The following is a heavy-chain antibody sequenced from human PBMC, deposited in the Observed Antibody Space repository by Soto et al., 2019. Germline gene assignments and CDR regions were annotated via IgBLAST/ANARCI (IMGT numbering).Heavy chain of an antibody. CDR2: IIPILGIA. Sequence: ASVKVSCKASGGTFSSYTISWVRQAPGQGLEWMGRIIPILGIANYAQKFQGRVTITADKSTSTAYMELSSLRSEDTAVYYCAREYDILTGYDPFDYWGQGTLVTVSS. V-gene: IGHV1-69*04. CDR3: AREYDILTGYDPFDY. J-gene: IGHJ4*02. D-gene: IGHD3-9*01. CDR1: GGTFSSYT.